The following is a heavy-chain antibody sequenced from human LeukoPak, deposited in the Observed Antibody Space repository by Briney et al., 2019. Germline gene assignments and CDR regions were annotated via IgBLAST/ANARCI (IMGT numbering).Heavy chain of an antibody. CDR3: ARALTPDTAIITAPDY. CDR2: IRYDGSNK. Sequence: GGSLRLSCAASGFTFSYYGMHWVRQAPGKGLEWVAFIRYDGSNKKYADSVEGRFTISRDNSKNTLYVQMNTLRPEDTAVYYCARALTPDTAIITAPDYWGQGTLVTVSS. CDR1: GFTFSYYG. V-gene: IGHV3-30*02. J-gene: IGHJ4*02. D-gene: IGHD5-18*01.